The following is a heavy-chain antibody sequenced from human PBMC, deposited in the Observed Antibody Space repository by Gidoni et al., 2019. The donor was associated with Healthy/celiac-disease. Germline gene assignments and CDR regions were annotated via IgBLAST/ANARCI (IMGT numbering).Heavy chain of an antibody. CDR3: ACQPLGYCSGGSCYSSLWFDP. CDR2: IYYSGST. V-gene: IGHV4-59*01. D-gene: IGHD2-15*01. J-gene: IGHJ5*02. Sequence: QVQLQESGPGLVKPSETLSLTCTVSGGSISSYYWSWIRQPPGKGLEWIGYIYYSGSTNYNPSLKSRVTISVDTSKNQFSLKLSSVPAADTAVYYCACQPLGYCSGGSCYSSLWFDPWGQGTLVTVSS. CDR1: GGSISSYY.